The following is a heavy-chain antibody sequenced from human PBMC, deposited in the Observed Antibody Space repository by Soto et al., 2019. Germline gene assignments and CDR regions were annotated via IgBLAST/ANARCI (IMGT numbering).Heavy chain of an antibody. CDR1: GYTFTSYY. V-gene: IGHV1-46*01. D-gene: IGHD6-19*01. J-gene: IGHJ4*02. CDR3: ARDMREGLSGWHGVDY. Sequence: QVQLVQSGAEVKKPGASVKVSCKPFGYTFTSYYIHWVRQAPGEGLEWMGIVNPSSGVTGYTQKFQARVTMTTDTSTSTVYMELSSLRSEDTAVYYCARDMREGLSGWHGVDYWGQGTLVTVSS. CDR2: VNPSSGVT.